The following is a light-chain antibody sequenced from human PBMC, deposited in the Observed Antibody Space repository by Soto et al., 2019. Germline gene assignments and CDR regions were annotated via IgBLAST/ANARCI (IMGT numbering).Light chain of an antibody. J-gene: IGLJ1*01. CDR3: CSYAGSNYV. CDR2: DVS. V-gene: IGLV2-11*01. Sequence: QSVLTQPRSVSGSPGQSVTISCTGTSSDVGGYNYVSWYQQHPGKAPKLMIYDVSKWPSGVPDRFSGSKSGNTASLTISGLQAEDEADYYCCSYAGSNYVFGTVTKLTVL. CDR1: SSDVGGYNY.